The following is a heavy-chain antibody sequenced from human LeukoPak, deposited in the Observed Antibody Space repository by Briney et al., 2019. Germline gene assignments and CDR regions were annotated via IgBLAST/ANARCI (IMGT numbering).Heavy chain of an antibody. D-gene: IGHD6-25*01. CDR2: ISAYNGNT. Sequence: ASVKVSCKASGYTFTSYGISWVRQAPGQGLEWMGWISAYNGNTNYALKLQGRVTMTTDTSTSTAYMELRSLRSDDTAVYYCAREKFTTESRSDYYYGMDVWGQGTTVTVSS. CDR1: GYTFTSYG. V-gene: IGHV1-18*01. CDR3: AREKFTTESRSDYYYGMDV. J-gene: IGHJ6*02.